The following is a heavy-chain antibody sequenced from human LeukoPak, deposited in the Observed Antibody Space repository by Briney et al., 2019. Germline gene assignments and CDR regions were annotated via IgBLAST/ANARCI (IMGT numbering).Heavy chain of an antibody. V-gene: IGHV4-59*08. D-gene: IGHD3-10*01. CDR2: IYYSGST. CDR1: GGSISSYY. J-gene: IGHJ4*02. Sequence: PSETLSLTGTVSGGSISSYYWSWIRQPPGKGLEWIGYIYYSGSTNYNPSLKSRVTISVDTSKNQFSLKLSSVTAADTAVYYCARSMVRGEFDYWGQGTLVTVSS. CDR3: ARSMVRGEFDY.